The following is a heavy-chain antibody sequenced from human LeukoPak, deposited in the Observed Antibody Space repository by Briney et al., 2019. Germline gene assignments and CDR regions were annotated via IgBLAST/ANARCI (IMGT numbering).Heavy chain of an antibody. CDR3: ARVAYSSSSGMDV. CDR1: GFTFSSYA. CDR2: INAGNGNT. D-gene: IGHD6-6*01. J-gene: IGHJ6*02. V-gene: IGHV1-3*01. Sequence: GGSLRLSCAASGFTFSSYAMHWVRQAPGQRLEWMGWINAGNGNTKYSQKFQGRVTITRDTSASTAYMELSSLRSEDTAVYYCARVAYSSSSGMDVWGQGTTVTVSS.